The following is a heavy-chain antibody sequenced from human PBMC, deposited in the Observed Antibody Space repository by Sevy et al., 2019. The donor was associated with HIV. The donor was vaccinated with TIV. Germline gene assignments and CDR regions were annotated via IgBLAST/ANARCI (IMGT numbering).Heavy chain of an antibody. CDR2: ITSNGGST. CDR1: GFTFSSSA. CDR3: AKCPTPATNQWSLDP. V-gene: IGHV3-23*01. J-gene: IGHJ5*02. D-gene: IGHD2-8*01. Sequence: GGSLRLSCAASGFTFSSSAMTWVRQAPGKGLEWVSAITSNGGSTFYADSVKGRFTISRDISQNTLFLQMNSLRAEDTAVYYWAKCPTPATNQWSLDPWGQGTLVTVSS.